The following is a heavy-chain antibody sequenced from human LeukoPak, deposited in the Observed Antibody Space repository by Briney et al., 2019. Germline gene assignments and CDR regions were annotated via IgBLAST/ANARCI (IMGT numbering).Heavy chain of an antibody. J-gene: IGHJ6*03. CDR1: GGSISDYY. CDR3: ARELIYYYYMDV. CDR2: MYYTGST. V-gene: IGHV4-59*12. Sequence: PSETLSLTCTVSGGSISDYYWSWLRQSPGKGLEWIGYMYYTGSTDYNPSLKSRVTISLDTSKNQFSLKLSSVTAADTAVYYCARELIYYYYMDVWGKGTTVTISS.